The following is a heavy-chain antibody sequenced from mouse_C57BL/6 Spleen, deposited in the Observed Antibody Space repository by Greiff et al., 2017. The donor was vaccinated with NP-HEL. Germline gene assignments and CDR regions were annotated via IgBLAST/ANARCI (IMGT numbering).Heavy chain of an antibody. CDR3: ARWDGSSHYAMDY. V-gene: IGHV1-82*01. J-gene: IGHJ4*01. CDR2: IYPGDGDT. Sequence: QVQLQQSGPELVKPGASVKISCKASGYAFSSSWMNWVKQRPGKGLEWIGRIYPGDGDTNYNGKFKGKATLTADKSSSTAYMQLSSLTSEDSAVYFCARWDGSSHYAMDYWGQGTSVTVSS. D-gene: IGHD1-1*01. CDR1: GYAFSSSW.